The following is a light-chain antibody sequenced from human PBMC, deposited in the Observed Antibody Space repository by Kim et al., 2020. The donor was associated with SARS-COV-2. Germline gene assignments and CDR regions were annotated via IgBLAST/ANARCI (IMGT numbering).Light chain of an antibody. Sequence: ASVGETVSITCRSSETINSYLNWFQKQAGKAPKLLIYGASSLPSGVPSRFSGRGFGTEFTLTIRSLQPDDFATYYCQQIHTGPYTFGHWTKLEI. J-gene: IGKJ2*01. CDR1: ETINSY. V-gene: IGKV1-39*01. CDR3: QQIHTGPYT. CDR2: GAS.